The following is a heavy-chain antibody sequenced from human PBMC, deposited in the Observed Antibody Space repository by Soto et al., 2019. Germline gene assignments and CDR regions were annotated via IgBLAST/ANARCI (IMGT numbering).Heavy chain of an antibody. J-gene: IGHJ4*02. Sequence: QVQLVQSGAEVKKPGASVKVSCKASGYTFTSYGLSWVRQAPGQGREWSGWISAYNVNTNYAQQLQGRVPMTTDTSTSTAYMELRSLRSDDTAVSYCARDPAAAAGRGVIGSPFDYGGQGTLVTVSS. D-gene: IGHD3-10*01. CDR1: GYTFTSYG. CDR2: ISAYNVNT. CDR3: ARDPAAAAGRGVIGSPFDY. V-gene: IGHV1-18*01.